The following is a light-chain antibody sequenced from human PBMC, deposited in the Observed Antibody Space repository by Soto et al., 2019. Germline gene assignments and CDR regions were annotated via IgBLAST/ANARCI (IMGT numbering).Light chain of an antibody. CDR3: QQYTGPPTT. CDR1: QSVGSF. CDR2: DTS. V-gene: IGKV3-11*01. J-gene: IGKJ5*01. Sequence: EIVLTQSPATLSLSHGERATLSCRASQSVGSFLAWYQQKPGQAPRLLIYDTSIRATGIPDRFSGSGSGTDFTLTITRLEPEDSAVYFCQQYTGPPTTFGQGTRLEIK.